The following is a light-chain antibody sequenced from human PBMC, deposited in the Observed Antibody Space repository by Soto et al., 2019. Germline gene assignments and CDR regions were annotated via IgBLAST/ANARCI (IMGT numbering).Light chain of an antibody. CDR1: QSVSSSY. J-gene: IGKJ1*01. CDR3: QQYCHSPRT. CDR2: GAS. Sequence: EIVLTQSPGALSLSPGERATLSCGASQSVSSSYLAWYQQKPGQAPRLLIYGASTSATGIPDRFSGSGSGTDLTLTISRLETEDFAVYYCQQYCHSPRTFGQRTKVEIK. V-gene: IGKV3-20*01.